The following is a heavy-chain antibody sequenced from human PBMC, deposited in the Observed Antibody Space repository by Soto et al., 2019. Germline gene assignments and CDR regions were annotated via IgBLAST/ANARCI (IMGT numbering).Heavy chain of an antibody. CDR3: ATVPVECGGDCYSSFD. V-gene: IGHV1-18*01. Sequence: ASVKVSCKASGYTFTSYGISWVRQAPGQGLEWMGWISAYNGDTNYAQKLQGRVTMTEDTSTDTAYMELSSLRSEDTAVYYCATVPVECGGDCYSSFDWGQGTLVTVSS. CDR2: ISAYNGDT. J-gene: IGHJ4*02. D-gene: IGHD2-21*02. CDR1: GYTFTSYG.